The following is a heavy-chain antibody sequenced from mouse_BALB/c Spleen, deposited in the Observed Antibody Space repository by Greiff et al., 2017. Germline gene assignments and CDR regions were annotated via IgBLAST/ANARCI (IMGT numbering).Heavy chain of an antibody. CDR3: TRPGTTVEGDY. V-gene: IGHV6-6*02. J-gene: IGHJ2*01. Sequence: EVKLMESGGGLVQPGGSMKLSCVASGFTFSNYWMNWVRQSPEKGLEWVAEIRLKSNNYATHYAESVKGRFTISRDDSKSSVYLQMNNLRAEDTGIYYCTRPGTTVEGDYWGQGTTLTVSS. D-gene: IGHD1-1*01. CDR1: GFTFSNYW. CDR2: IRLKSNNYAT.